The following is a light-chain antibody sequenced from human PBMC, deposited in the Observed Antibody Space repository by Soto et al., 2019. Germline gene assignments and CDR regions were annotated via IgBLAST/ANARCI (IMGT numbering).Light chain of an antibody. V-gene: IGKV1-5*03. CDR1: QTISSW. J-gene: IGKJ1*01. CDR2: KAS. Sequence: IQMTQSPSTLSGSVGDRVTITFRASQTISSWLAWYQQKPGKAPKLLIYKASTFKSGVPSRFSGSGSGTDFTLTISRLEPEDFAVYYCQQYGSSGTFGQGTKVDIK. CDR3: QQYGSSGT.